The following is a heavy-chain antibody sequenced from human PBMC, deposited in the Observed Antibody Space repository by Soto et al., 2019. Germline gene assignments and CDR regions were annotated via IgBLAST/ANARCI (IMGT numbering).Heavy chain of an antibody. J-gene: IGHJ3*02. CDR1: GGSISSSSYY. V-gene: IGHV4-39*01. CDR3: ARRTAYGAGAFDI. CDR2: IYYSGST. Sequence: QLQLQESGPGLVKPSETLSLTCTVSGGSISSSSYYWGWIRQPPGKGLEWIATIYYSGSTYYTPSIKSRVTISVDTSKNQCSRRLSCVTAADTAVYYCARRTAYGAGAFDIWGQGTMVTVSS. D-gene: IGHD3-16*01.